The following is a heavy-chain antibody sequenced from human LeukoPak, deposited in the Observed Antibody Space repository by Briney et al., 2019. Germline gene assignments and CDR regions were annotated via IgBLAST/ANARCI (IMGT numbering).Heavy chain of an antibody. CDR3: AKDPSMIVVVIEYFDY. CDR2: VSGSGGST. D-gene: IGHD3-22*01. J-gene: IGHJ4*02. CDR1: GFTFSSYA. Sequence: TGGSLRLSCAASGFTFSSYAMSWVRQAPGKGLEWVSTVSGSGGSTYYADSVKGRFTISRDNSKNTLYLQMNSLRAEDTAVYYCAKDPSMIVVVIEYFDYWGQGTLVTVSS. V-gene: IGHV3-23*01.